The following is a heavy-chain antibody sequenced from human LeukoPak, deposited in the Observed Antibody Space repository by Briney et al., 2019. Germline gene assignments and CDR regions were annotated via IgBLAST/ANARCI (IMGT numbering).Heavy chain of an antibody. CDR3: ARGASVVTPIDY. Sequence: ASVKVSCTASGYTFTSYYMHWVRQAPGQGLEWMGIINPSGGSTSYAQKFQGRVTMTRDTSTSTVYMELSSPRSEDTAVYYCARGASVVTPIDYWGQGTLVTVSS. CDR2: INPSGGST. V-gene: IGHV1-46*01. D-gene: IGHD4-23*01. J-gene: IGHJ4*02. CDR1: GYTFTSYY.